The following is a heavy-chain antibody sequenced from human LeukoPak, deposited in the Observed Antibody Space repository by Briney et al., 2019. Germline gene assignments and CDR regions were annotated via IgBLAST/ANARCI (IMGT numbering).Heavy chain of an antibody. CDR3: ANRRGPKTGPLDY. CDR1: GFTVSSNY. Sequence: GGSLRLSCAASGFTVSSNYMSWVRQAPGKGLEWVSVIYSGGSTYYADSVKGRFTISRDNSKNTLYLQMNSLRAEDTAVYYCANRRGPKTGPLDYWGQGTLVTVSS. V-gene: IGHV3-53*01. CDR2: IYSGGST. J-gene: IGHJ4*02. D-gene: IGHD3-9*01.